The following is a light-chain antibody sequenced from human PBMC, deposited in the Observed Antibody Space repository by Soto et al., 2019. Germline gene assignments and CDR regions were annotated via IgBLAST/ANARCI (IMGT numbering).Light chain of an antibody. CDR1: QNIYIW. Sequence: DIQMTQSPSTLSASVGDRVTITCRASQNIYIWLAWYQQKPGKAPRVVINKASTLESGVPSRFSGSGLGTEFTLTSDSLQPDDFATYYCQHFTDYYVAFGQGTRVEVK. J-gene: IGKJ1*01. CDR2: KAS. CDR3: QHFTDYYVA. V-gene: IGKV1-5*03.